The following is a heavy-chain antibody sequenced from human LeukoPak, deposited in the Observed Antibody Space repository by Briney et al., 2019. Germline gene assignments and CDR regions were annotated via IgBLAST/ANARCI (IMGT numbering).Heavy chain of an antibody. J-gene: IGHJ6*02. V-gene: IGHV4-30-2*01. CDR2: IYHSGST. CDR1: GGSISSGGYS. CDR3: ARALPHMDV. Sequence: SETLSLTCAVSGGSISSGGYSWSWIRQPPGKGLEWIGYIYHSGSTYYNPSLKSRVTISVDRSKNQFSLKLSSVTAAGTAVYYCARALPHMDVWGQGTTVTVSS.